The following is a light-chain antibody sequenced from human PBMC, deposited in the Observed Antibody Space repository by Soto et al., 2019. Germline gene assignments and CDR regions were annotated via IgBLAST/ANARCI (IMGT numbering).Light chain of an antibody. CDR3: QEYHNWPFT. V-gene: IGKV3D-15*01. J-gene: IGKJ2*01. CDR2: DAS. CDR1: QSFSNK. Sequence: EIVMTQSPATMSVSPGGRATLSCRASQSFSNKLAWYQQKPGQAPRLLIYDASTRATGVPARFSGSGSGTEFTLTISSLQSEDFAVYYCQEYHNWPFTFGQGTKVDIK.